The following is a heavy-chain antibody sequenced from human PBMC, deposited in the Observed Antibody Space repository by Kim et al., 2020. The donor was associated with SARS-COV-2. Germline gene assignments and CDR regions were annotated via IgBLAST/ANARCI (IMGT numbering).Heavy chain of an antibody. D-gene: IGHD2-15*01. Sequence: GGSLRLSCAASGFTFSNAWMSWVRQAPGKGLEWVGRIKSKTDGGTTDYAAPVKGRFTISRDDSKNTLYLQMNSLKTEDTAVSYCTTDIPGCSGGSCYDDAFDIWGQGTMVTVSS. J-gene: IGHJ3*02. CDR3: TTDIPGCSGGSCYDDAFDI. V-gene: IGHV3-15*01. CDR1: GFTFSNAW. CDR2: IKSKTDGGTT.